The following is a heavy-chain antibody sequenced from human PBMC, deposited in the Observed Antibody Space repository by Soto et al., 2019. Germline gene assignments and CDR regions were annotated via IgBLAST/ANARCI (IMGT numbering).Heavy chain of an antibody. Sequence: SETLSLTCTVSGVPIRIYFWTWIRQPPGKGLEWIGFAYHSADANYNPSLRNRATISTDPAKRQFSLRLSSVTAADTALYYCAGSKNRGVTVDYWGQGALVTVSS. J-gene: IGHJ4*02. CDR1: GVPIRIYF. CDR2: AYHSADA. D-gene: IGHD3-10*01. CDR3: AGSKNRGVTVDY. V-gene: IGHV4-59*13.